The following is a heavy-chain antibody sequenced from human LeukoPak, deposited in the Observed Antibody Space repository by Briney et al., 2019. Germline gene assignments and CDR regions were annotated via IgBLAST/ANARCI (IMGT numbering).Heavy chain of an antibody. CDR1: GGSFSGYY. V-gene: IGHV4-34*01. CDR3: ARGPRTQYYGMDV. Sequence: SETLSLTCAVYGGSFSGYYWSWIRQPPGKGLEWIGEINHSGSTNYNLSLKSRVTISVDTSKNQFSLKLSSVTAADTAVYYCARGPRTQYYGMDVWGKGTTVTVSS. CDR2: INHSGST. D-gene: IGHD1-1*01. J-gene: IGHJ6*04.